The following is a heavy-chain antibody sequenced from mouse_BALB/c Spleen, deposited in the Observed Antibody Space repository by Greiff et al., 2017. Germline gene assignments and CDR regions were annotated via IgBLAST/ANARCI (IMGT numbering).Heavy chain of an antibody. D-gene: IGHD1-2*01. Sequence: VQLQQSGAELMKPGASVKISCKATGYTFSSYWIEWVKQRPGHGLEWIGEILPGSGSTNYNEKFKGKATFTADTSSNTAYMQLSSLTSEDSAVYYCARWGYSGYVDAMDYWGQGTSVTVSS. CDR1: GYTFSSYW. CDR2: ILPGSGST. V-gene: IGHV1-9*01. J-gene: IGHJ4*01. CDR3: ARWGYSGYVDAMDY.